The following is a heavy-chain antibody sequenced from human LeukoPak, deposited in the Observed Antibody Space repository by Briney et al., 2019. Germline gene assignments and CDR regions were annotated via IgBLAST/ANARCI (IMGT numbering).Heavy chain of an antibody. Sequence: GGSLRLSCAASGFTFSSYSMNWVRQAPGKGLEWVSSISSSSSYIYYADSVKGRFTISRDNSKNTLYLQMNSQRAEDTAVYYCAKDMEASLNAFDIWGQGTMVTVSS. V-gene: IGHV3-21*04. CDR1: GFTFSSYS. CDR3: AKDMEASLNAFDI. CDR2: ISSSSSYI. J-gene: IGHJ3*02. D-gene: IGHD1-1*01.